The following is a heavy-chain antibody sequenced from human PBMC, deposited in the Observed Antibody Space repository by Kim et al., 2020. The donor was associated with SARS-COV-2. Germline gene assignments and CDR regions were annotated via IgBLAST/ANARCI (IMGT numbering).Heavy chain of an antibody. CDR2: ISYDGSNK. Sequence: GGSLRLSCAASGFTFSSYAMHWVRQAPGKGLEWVAVISYDGSNKYYADSVKGRFTISRDNSKNTLYLQMNSLRAEDTAVYYCAREGGIAAAEGAFDIWGQGTMVTVSS. D-gene: IGHD6-13*01. V-gene: IGHV3-30*04. J-gene: IGHJ3*02. CDR1: GFTFSSYA. CDR3: AREGGIAAAEGAFDI.